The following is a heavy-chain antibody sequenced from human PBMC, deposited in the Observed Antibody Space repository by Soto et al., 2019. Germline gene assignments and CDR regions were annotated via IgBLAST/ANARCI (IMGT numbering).Heavy chain of an antibody. CDR3: AGNYGSGSFWYFDL. CDR1: GGSISSGGYY. D-gene: IGHD3-10*01. J-gene: IGHJ2*01. CDR2: IYYSGST. V-gene: IGHV4-31*03. Sequence: QVQLQESGPGLVKPSQTLSLTCTVSGGSISSGGYYWSWIRQHPGKGLEWIGYIYYSGSTYYNPSLESRVNISVDPSKNQFALKLSSVTAADTAVYYCAGNYGSGSFWYFDLWGRGTLVTVSS.